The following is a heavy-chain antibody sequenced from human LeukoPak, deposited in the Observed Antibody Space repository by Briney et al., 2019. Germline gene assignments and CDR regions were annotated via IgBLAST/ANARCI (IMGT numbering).Heavy chain of an antibody. CDR3: TRARYCGGDCPYYFDY. CDR1: GFTFSSYG. CDR2: IRSKAYGGTT. Sequence: GGSLRLSCAASGFTFSSYGMSWVRQAPGKGLEWVGFIRSKAYGGTTEYAASVKGRFTISRDDSKSIAYLQMNSLKTEDTAVYYCTRARYCGGDCPYYFDYWGQGTLVTVSS. D-gene: IGHD2-21*02. V-gene: IGHV3-49*04. J-gene: IGHJ4*02.